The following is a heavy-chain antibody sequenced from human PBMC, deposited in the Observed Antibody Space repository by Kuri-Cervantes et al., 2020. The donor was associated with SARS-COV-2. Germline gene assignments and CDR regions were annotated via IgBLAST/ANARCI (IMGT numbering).Heavy chain of an antibody. CDR2: ISSSGSTI. J-gene: IGHJ4*02. CDR3: ARDVGRGYLVDY. V-gene: IGHV3-11*04. Sequence: GESLKISCAASGFTFSDYYMSWIRQAPGKGLEWVSCISSSGSTIYYADSVKGRFTISRDNAKNSLYLQMNSLRAEDTAVYYCARDVGRGYLVDYWGQGTLVTVSS. CDR1: GFTFSDYY. D-gene: IGHD3-22*01.